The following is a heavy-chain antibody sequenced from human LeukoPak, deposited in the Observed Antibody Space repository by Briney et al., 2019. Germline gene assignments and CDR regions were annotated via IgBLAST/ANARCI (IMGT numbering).Heavy chain of an antibody. CDR2: IFHSGSS. V-gene: IGHV4-30-2*01. CDR1: GGSSSSGGHY. D-gene: IGHD3/OR15-3a*01. CDR3: ARIGRKVSMDV. J-gene: IGHJ6*02. Sequence: PSETLSRTCTVSGGSSSSGGHYWNWIRQPPGKGLELIGYIFHSGSSYYNPSLKSRVTISVDTSKNQFSLKLSSVTAADTAVYYCARIGRKVSMDVWGQGTTVTVSS.